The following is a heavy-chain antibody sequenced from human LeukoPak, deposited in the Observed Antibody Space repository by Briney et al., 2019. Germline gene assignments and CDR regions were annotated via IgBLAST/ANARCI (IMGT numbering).Heavy chain of an antibody. V-gene: IGHV3-30*04. CDR1: GFTFRSYA. D-gene: IGHD3-10*01. CDR3: ASELLWFEGATDY. J-gene: IGHJ4*02. Sequence: PGRSLRLSCAASGFTFRSYAMHWVRQAPGKGLEWVAVISYVGSNKYYADSVKGRFTISRDNSKNTLYLQMNSLRLDDTAIYYCASELLWFEGATDYWGQGTLVTVSS. CDR2: ISYVGSNK.